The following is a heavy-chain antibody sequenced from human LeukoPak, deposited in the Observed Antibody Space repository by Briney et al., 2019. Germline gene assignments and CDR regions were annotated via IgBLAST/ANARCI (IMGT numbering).Heavy chain of an antibody. D-gene: IGHD1-1*01. Sequence: ASVKVSCKASGYTFTSYAMNWVRQAPGQGLEWMGWINTNTGNPTYAQGLTGRFVFSLDTSVSTAYLQISSLKAEDTAVYYCARDSWDWNQNWFDPWGQGTLVTVSS. CDR2: INTNTGNP. CDR1: GYTFTSYA. CDR3: ARDSWDWNQNWFDP. J-gene: IGHJ5*02. V-gene: IGHV7-4-1*02.